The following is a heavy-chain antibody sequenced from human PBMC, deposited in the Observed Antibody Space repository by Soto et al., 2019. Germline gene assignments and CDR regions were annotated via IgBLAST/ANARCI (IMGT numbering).Heavy chain of an antibody. V-gene: IGHV1-18*04. CDR2: ISAYTDNT. Sequence: ASVKVSCKASGYPFTTYGITWVRQAPGQGLEWLGWISAYTDNTNYAQNLQGRVTMTTDTSTSTAYMELRSLRSDDTAVYYCARENWNYDYYYGMDVWGQGTTVTVSS. CDR1: GYPFTTYG. D-gene: IGHD1-1*01. J-gene: IGHJ6*02. CDR3: ARENWNYDYYYGMDV.